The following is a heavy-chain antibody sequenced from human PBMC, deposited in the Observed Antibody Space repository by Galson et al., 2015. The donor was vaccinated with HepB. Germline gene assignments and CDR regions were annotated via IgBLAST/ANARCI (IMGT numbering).Heavy chain of an antibody. CDR2: ISGSGGST. CDR3: AKAALRFLEWLSLGMDV. Sequence: SLRLSCAASGFTFSSYAMSWVRQAPGKGLEWVSAISGSGGSTYYADSVKGRFTISRDNSKNTLYLQMNSLRAEDTAVYYCAKAALRFLEWLSLGMDVWGQGTTVTVSS. V-gene: IGHV3-23*01. D-gene: IGHD3-3*01. CDR1: GFTFSSYA. J-gene: IGHJ6*02.